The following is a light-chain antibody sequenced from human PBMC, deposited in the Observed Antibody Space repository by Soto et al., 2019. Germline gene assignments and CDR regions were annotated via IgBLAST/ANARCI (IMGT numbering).Light chain of an antibody. CDR3: QQYDNWPPWT. J-gene: IGKJ1*01. CDR1: QSVSSN. V-gene: IGKV3-15*01. CDR2: GAS. Sequence: EILMTQSPATLSVSPGERATLSCRASQSVSSNLAWYQQKFGQAPRLLIYGASTRATGIPARFSGSGSGTEFTLTISNLQSEDFAVYYCQQYDNWPPWTFGQGTKVEIK.